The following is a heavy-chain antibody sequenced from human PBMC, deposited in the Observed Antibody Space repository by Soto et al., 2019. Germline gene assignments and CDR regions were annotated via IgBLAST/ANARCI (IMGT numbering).Heavy chain of an antibody. CDR3: ARTRTYGDYVEGMDV. CDR2: INPNSGGT. D-gene: IGHD4-17*01. Sequence: SMKVSCNASGYTFTGYYMHWVRPAPGQGLEWMGWINPNSGGTNYAQKFQGWVTMTRDTSISTAYMELSRLRSDDTAVYYCARTRTYGDYVEGMDVWGQGTTVTVSS. V-gene: IGHV1-2*04. CDR1: GYTFTGYY. J-gene: IGHJ6*02.